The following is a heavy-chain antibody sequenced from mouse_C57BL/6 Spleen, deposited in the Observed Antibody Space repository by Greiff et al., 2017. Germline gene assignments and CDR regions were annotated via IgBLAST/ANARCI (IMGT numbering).Heavy chain of an antibody. CDR2: ITPNYGTT. J-gene: IGHJ1*03. Sequence: VQLQQSGPELVKPGASVKISCKASGYSFTDYNMNWVKQSNGKSLEWIGVITPNYGTTSYNQKFKGKATLTVDQSSSTAYMQLNSLTSEDSAVYYCARRDYGSSLGYFDVWGTGTTVTVSS. V-gene: IGHV1-39*01. CDR1: GYSFTDYN. D-gene: IGHD1-1*01. CDR3: ARRDYGSSLGYFDV.